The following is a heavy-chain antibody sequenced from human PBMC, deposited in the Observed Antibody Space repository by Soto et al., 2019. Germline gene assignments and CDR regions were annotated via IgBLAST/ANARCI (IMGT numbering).Heavy chain of an antibody. CDR1: GFTFSSYA. CDR2: ISYDGSNK. CDR3: ARPDYGSGSYPDY. Sequence: QVQLVESGGGVVQPGRSLRLSCTASGFTFSSYAMHWVRQAPGKGLEWVAVISYDGSNKYYADSVKGRFTISRDNSKNTLYLQMNSLRDEDTAVYYCARPDYGSGSYPDYWGHGTLVTVSS. J-gene: IGHJ4*01. D-gene: IGHD3-10*01. V-gene: IGHV3-30-3*01.